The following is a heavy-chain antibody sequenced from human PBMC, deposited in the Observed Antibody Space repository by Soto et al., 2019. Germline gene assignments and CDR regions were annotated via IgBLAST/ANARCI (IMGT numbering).Heavy chain of an antibody. CDR2: ISGSGVST. J-gene: IGHJ6*02. CDR1: GFTVNSSA. CDR3: AKARDVDRWEYYYYGMDV. D-gene: IGHD5-12*01. Sequence: GALRLSCAASGFTVNSSAMSWVREGTGKGLEWVSAISGSGVSTYYADSVKGRFTISRDNSKNTLYLQMNSLRAEDTAVYYCAKARDVDRWEYYYYGMDVWGQGTTVTVSS. V-gene: IGHV3-23*01.